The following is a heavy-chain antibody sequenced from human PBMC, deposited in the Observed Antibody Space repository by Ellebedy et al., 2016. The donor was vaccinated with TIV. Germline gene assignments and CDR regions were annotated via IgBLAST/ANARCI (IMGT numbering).Heavy chain of an antibody. V-gene: IGHV3-21*01. J-gene: IGHJ6*03. CDR1: GFTFSSYN. D-gene: IGHD1-26*01. CDR2: ITSSSSHI. Sequence: GGSLRLSXAASGFTFSSYNMNWVRQAPGKGLEWVSSITSSSSHIYYADSARGRFTISRDNAKNSLYLQMNSLRAEDTAVYYCARDPYSGAYYSYYYYYMDVWGKGTTVIVSS. CDR3: ARDPYSGAYYSYYYYYMDV.